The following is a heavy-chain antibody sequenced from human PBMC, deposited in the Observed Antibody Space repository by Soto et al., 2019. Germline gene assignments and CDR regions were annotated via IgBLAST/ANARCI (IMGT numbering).Heavy chain of an antibody. V-gene: IGHV6-1*01. Sequence: KQSQTLSLTCAISGDSVSSNSAAWNWIRQSPSRGLEWLGRTYYRSKWYNDYAVSVKSRITINPDTSKNQFSLQLNSVTPEDTAVYYCARDRQQPTFLGYYGMDVWGQGTTVTVSS. D-gene: IGHD6-13*01. CDR3: ARDRQQPTFLGYYGMDV. CDR1: GDSVSSNSAA. CDR2: TYYRSKWYN. J-gene: IGHJ6*02.